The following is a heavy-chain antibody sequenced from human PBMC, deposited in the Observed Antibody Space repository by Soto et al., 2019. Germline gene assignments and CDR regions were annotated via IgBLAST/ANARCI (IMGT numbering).Heavy chain of an antibody. D-gene: IGHD5-18*01. V-gene: IGHV1-24*01. J-gene: IGHJ4*02. CDR3: ATAADTAMVYYFDY. CDR1: GYTLTELS. CDR2: FDPEDGET. Sequence: ASVKVSCKISGYTLTELSMHWVRQAPGKGLEWMGGFDPEDGETIYAQKFQGRVTMTEDTSTDTAYMELSSLRSEDTAVYYCATAADTAMVYYFDYWGQRTLVTVSS.